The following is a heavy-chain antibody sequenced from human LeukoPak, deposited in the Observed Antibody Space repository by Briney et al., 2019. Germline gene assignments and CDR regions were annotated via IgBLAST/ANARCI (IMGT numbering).Heavy chain of an antibody. CDR1: GFTFSSYA. CDR2: VSESGGST. V-gene: IGHV3-23*01. Sequence: GGPLRLSCAASGFTFSSYALSWVRQAPGKGLEWFSTVSESGGSTYYADSVKGRFTVSRDNSKNTLSLQMNSLRAEDTAVFYCARSIYASGSYYAFDIWGQGTMVTVSS. J-gene: IGHJ3*02. CDR3: ARSIYASGSYYAFDI. D-gene: IGHD3-10*01.